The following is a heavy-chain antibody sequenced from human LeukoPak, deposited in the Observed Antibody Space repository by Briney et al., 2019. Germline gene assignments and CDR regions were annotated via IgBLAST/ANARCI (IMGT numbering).Heavy chain of an antibody. Sequence: SETLSLTCTVSGGSISSSSYYWGWIRQPPGKGLEWIGSIYYSGSTYYNPSLKSRVTISVDTSKNQFSLKLSSVTAAGTAVYYCARGGYYGSGNDFRFDPWGQGTLVTVSS. CDR2: IYYSGST. J-gene: IGHJ5*02. CDR1: GGSISSSSYY. V-gene: IGHV4-39*07. D-gene: IGHD3-10*01. CDR3: ARGGYYGSGNDFRFDP.